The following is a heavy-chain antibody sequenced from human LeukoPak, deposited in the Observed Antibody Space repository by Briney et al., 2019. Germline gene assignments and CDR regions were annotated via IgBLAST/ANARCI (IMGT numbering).Heavy chain of an antibody. CDR2: ISYDGSNR. V-gene: IGHV3-30-3*02. CDR3: AKGQWAYSSSCGDY. Sequence: GGSLRLSCAASGFTFSTYAMHWVRQAPGKGLEWVAVISYDGSNRYYADSVKGRFTISRDNSKNTLYLQMNSLRAEDTAVYYCAKGQWAYSSSCGDYWGQGTLVTVSS. D-gene: IGHD6-13*01. CDR1: GFTFSTYA. J-gene: IGHJ4*02.